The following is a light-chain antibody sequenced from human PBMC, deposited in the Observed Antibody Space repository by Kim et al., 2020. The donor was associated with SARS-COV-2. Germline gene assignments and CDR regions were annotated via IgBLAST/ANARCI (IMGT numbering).Light chain of an antibody. Sequence: GQSITISCTGSSSDVGGYNYVSWYQQHPGKAPQLMIYAVSQRPSGISNRFSGSKSGNTASLTISGLQAEDEADYYCNSYTSNISWVFGGGTKLTVL. CDR3: NSYTSNISWV. J-gene: IGLJ3*02. V-gene: IGLV2-14*04. CDR2: AVS. CDR1: SSDVGGYNY.